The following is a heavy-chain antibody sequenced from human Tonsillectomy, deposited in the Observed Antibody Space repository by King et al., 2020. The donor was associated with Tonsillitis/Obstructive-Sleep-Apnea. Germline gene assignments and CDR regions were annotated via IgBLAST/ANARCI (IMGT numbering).Heavy chain of an antibody. CDR3: ARWEGGLRFLEWLFDY. V-gene: IGHV3-21*01. CDR1: GFTFSSYS. Sequence: QLVQSGGGLVKPGGSLRLSCAASGFTFSSYSMNWVRQAPGKGLEWVSSISSSSSYIYYADSVKGRFTISRENAKNSLYLQMNSLRAEDTAVYYCARWEGGLRFLEWLFDYWGQGTLVTVSS. D-gene: IGHD3-3*01. J-gene: IGHJ4*02. CDR2: ISSSSSYI.